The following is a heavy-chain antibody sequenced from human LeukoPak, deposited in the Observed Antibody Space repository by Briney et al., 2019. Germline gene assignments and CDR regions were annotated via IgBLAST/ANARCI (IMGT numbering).Heavy chain of an antibody. CDR2: INPSGGST. J-gene: IGHJ3*02. CDR1: GYTFTSYY. CDR3: ARDLGPSQNYYDSSGYYAFDI. Sequence: GASVKVSCKXSGYTFTSYYMHWVRQAPGQGLKWMGIINPSGGSTSYSQKFQGRVTMTRDTSTSTVYMELSSLRSEDTAVYYCARDLGPSQNYYDSSGYYAFDIWGQGTMVTVSS. D-gene: IGHD3-22*01. V-gene: IGHV1-46*01.